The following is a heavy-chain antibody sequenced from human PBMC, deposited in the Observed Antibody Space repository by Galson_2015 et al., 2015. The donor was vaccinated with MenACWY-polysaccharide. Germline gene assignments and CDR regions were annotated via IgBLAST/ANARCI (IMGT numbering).Heavy chain of an antibody. CDR3: ATGGLGLDY. J-gene: IGHJ4*02. Sequence: WISRIKSKVDGETIEYAAAVKGRFTISRDDLEHTVYLQMNSLKIEDTAVYFCATGGLGLDYWGQGTLATVSS. D-gene: IGHD3-10*01. V-gene: IGHV3-15*01. CDR2: IKSKVDGETI.